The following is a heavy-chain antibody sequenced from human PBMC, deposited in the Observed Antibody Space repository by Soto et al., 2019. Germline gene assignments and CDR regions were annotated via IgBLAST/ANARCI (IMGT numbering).Heavy chain of an antibody. CDR1: GFTLSGYA. D-gene: IGHD6-6*01. V-gene: IGHV3-64*01. Sequence: EVQLAESGGGLAQPGGSLRLSCAASGFTLSGYAMDWVRQAPGKGLEYVSGISSNGVGTYYANSVQGRFTISRDNSKNTVCLQMGGLRREHMDVCYCAWCARPDCYCMDVWGKGTPVTVSS. CDR2: ISSNGVGT. J-gene: IGHJ6*03. CDR3: AWCARPDCYCMDV.